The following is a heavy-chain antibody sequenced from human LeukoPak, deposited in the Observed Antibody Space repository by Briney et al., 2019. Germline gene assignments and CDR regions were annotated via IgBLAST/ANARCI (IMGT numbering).Heavy chain of an antibody. Sequence: ASVNVSCKASGYTFTGYYMHWVRQAPGQGLEWMGWINPNSGGTNYAQKFQGWVTMTTDTSTSTAYMELRSLRSDDTAVYYCARVVVSYWYFDLWGRGTLVTVSS. V-gene: IGHV1-2*04. D-gene: IGHD2-8*02. J-gene: IGHJ2*01. CDR3: ARVVVSYWYFDL. CDR1: GYTFTGYY. CDR2: INPNSGGT.